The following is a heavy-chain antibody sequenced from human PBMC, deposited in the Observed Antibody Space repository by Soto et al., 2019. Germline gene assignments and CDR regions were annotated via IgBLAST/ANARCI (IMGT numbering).Heavy chain of an antibody. CDR3: ARVTPGNNLYYFSGLDV. CDR2: ISYEGSNT. Sequence: QVHLVESGGGVAQPGRSLRLSCVASGFTFDTYGIHWVRQAPGKGLQWVALISYEGSNTYYADSVRGRFTISRDNSKHTLYLQIHALRPEDTGVYYCARVTPGNNLYYFSGLDVWGQGTSVTVSS. J-gene: IGHJ6*02. CDR1: GFTFDTYG. D-gene: IGHD1-1*01. V-gene: IGHV3-30-3*01.